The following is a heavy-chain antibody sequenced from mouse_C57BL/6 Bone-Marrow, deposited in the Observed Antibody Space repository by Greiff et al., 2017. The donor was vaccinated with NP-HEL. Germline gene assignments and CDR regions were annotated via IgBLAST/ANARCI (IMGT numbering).Heavy chain of an antibody. D-gene: IGHD1-1*01. V-gene: IGHV3-8*01. CDR1: GYSITSDY. CDR2: ISYSGST. CDR3: ARYAYYGSNPYFDV. Sequence: VQLKESGPGLAKPSQTLSLTCSVTGYSITSDYWNWIRKFPGNKLEYMGYISYSGSTYYNPSLKCRISITRDTSKNQYYLQLNSVTTEDTATYYCARYAYYGSNPYFDVWGTGTTVTVSA. J-gene: IGHJ1*03.